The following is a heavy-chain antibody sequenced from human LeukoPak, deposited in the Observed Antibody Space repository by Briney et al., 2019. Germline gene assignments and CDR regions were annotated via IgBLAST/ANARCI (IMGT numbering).Heavy chain of an antibody. J-gene: IGHJ4*02. Sequence: PSETLSLTCTVSGGSISSHYWSWIRQPPGKGLEWIGYIYYSGSTNYNPSLKSRVTISVDTSKNQFSLKLSSATAADTAVYYCARDRWEFDYWGQGTLVTVSS. CDR1: GGSISSHY. CDR2: IYYSGST. CDR3: ARDRWEFDY. V-gene: IGHV4-59*11. D-gene: IGHD1-26*01.